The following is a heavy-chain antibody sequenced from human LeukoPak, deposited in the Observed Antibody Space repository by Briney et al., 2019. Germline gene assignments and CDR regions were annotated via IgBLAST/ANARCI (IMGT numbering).Heavy chain of an antibody. Sequence: PGGSLRLSCAASGFTFDASGVHWVRHAPGKGMEWVSLISWDGSSTYYAVSVKGRFTISRDKSKNSLYREMNSLRPEVTAVVYCAKVPIRMGRWNYFDYWGQGTLVTVSS. CDR1: GFTFDASG. CDR3: AKVPIRMGRWNYFDY. D-gene: IGHD2-21*01. J-gene: IGHJ4*02. V-gene: IGHV3-43D*03. CDR2: ISWDGSST.